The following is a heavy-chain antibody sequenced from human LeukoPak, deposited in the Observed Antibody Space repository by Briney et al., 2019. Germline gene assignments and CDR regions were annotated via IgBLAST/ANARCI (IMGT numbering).Heavy chain of an antibody. CDR1: GFTFSSYS. D-gene: IGHD1-26*01. CDR3: ARLGGSKQGY. CDR2: ISSSSSTI. V-gene: IGHV3-48*01. Sequence: WGSLRLSCAASGFTFSSYSMNWVRQAPGKGLEWVSYISSSSSTIYYADSVKGRFTISRDNAKNSLYLQMNSLRAEDTAVCYCARLGGSKQGYWGQGTLVTVSS. J-gene: IGHJ4*02.